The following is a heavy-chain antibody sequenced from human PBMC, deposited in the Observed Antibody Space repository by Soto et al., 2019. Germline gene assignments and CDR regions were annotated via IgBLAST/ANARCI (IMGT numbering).Heavy chain of an antibody. CDR1: GYTFTGYY. CDR2: INPNSGGT. V-gene: IGHV1-2*04. CDR3: ARSPLLCSSTSCYVAEDYYYYYGMDV. J-gene: IGHJ6*02. Sequence: GASVKVSCKASGYTFTGYYMHWVRQAPGQGLEWMGWINPNSGGTNYAQKFQGWVTMTRDTSISTAYMELSRLRSDDTAVYYCARSPLLCSSTSCYVAEDYYYYYGMDVWGQGTTVTVSS. D-gene: IGHD2-2*01.